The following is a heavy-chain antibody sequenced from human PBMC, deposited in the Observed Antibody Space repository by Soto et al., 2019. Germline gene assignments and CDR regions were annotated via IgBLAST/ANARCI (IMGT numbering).Heavy chain of an antibody. CDR2: SRDKPQGYST. CDR1: GFTFSSYG. Sequence: GGSLRLSCAASGFTFSSYGMHWVRQAPGKGLEWVGRSRDKPQGYSTAYAASVKGRFTTSRDESKNSAYLQMNSLKTEDTAVYYRVRATYFSDSSGYTRCLDYWGQGTLVTVSS. D-gene: IGHD3-22*01. V-gene: IGHV3-72*01. J-gene: IGHJ4*02. CDR3: VRATYFSDSSGYTRCLDY.